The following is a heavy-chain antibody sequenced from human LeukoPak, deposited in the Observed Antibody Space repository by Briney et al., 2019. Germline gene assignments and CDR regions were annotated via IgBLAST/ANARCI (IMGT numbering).Heavy chain of an antibody. CDR2: ISGST. D-gene: IGHD1-26*01. CDR3: AKLVGATTDFDY. V-gene: IGHV3-23*01. Sequence: GGSLRLSCAASGFTFSNYAMSWVRQAPGKGLEWVSVISGSTYYADSVKGRFTTSRDNSKNTLFLQMNSLRAEDTAVYYCAKLVGATTDFDYWGQGTLVTVSS. J-gene: IGHJ4*02. CDR1: GFTFSNYA.